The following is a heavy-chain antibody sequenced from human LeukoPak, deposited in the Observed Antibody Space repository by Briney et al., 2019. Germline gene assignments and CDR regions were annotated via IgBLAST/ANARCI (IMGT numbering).Heavy chain of an antibody. J-gene: IGHJ3*01. CDR3: ARQKCSGAGCYLDAFDV. D-gene: IGHD2-15*01. CDR1: GGSIGNYY. V-gene: IGHV4-59*01. CDR2: INYSGST. Sequence: TSETLSLTCTVSGGSIGNYYWSWIRQPPGKRLERIGYINYSGSTNYNPTLNNRVPISVDTSKNQSSLKLSSVTAADTAVYYCARQKCSGAGCYLDAFDVWGQGTMVTISS.